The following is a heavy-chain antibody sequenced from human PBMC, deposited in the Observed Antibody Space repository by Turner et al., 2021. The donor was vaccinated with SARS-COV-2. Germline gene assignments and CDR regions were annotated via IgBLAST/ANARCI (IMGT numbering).Heavy chain of an antibody. V-gene: IGHV3-13*04. CDR3: ARANYDSSGYYCYFDY. CDR2: IGTAGDT. J-gene: IGHJ4*02. CDR1: GFTFSSYD. D-gene: IGHD3-22*01. Sequence: EVQLVESGGGLVQPGGSLRHSCAASGFTFSSYDMHWVRQATGKGLEWVSVIGTAGDTYYPGSVKGRFTISRENAKNSLYLQMNTLRAGDTAVYYCARANYDSSGYYCYFDYWGQGTLVTVSS.